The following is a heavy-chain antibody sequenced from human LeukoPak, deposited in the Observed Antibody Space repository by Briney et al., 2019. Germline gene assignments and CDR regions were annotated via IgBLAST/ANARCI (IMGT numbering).Heavy chain of an antibody. D-gene: IGHD2-2*02. V-gene: IGHV3-48*03. CDR1: GFTFSSYE. J-gene: IGHJ6*04. Sequence: GGSLRLSCTASGFTFSSYEMNWVRQAPGKGLEWVSYISSSGSTIYYADSVKGRFTISRDNAKNSLYLQMNSLRAEDTAVYYCARDLGYCTSTSCYSLYGMDVWGKGTTVTVSS. CDR3: ARDLGYCTSTSCYSLYGMDV. CDR2: ISSSGSTI.